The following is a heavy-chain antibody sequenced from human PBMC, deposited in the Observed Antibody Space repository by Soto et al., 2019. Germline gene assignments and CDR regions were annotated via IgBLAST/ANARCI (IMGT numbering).Heavy chain of an antibody. CDR1: GGSFSGYY. J-gene: IGHJ6*02. V-gene: IGHV4-34*01. CDR2: INHSGST. D-gene: IGHD3-3*01. Sequence: PSDTLSLTCAVYGGSFSGYYWSWIRQPPGKGLEWIGEINHSGSTNYNPSLKSRVTISVDTSKNQFSLKLSSVTAADTAVYYCARGVRYYDFWSGYSGGYYYYGMDVWGQGTTVTVSS. CDR3: ARGVRYYDFWSGYSGGYYYYGMDV.